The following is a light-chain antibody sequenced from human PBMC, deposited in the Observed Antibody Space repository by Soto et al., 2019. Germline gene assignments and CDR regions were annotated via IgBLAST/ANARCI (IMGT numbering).Light chain of an antibody. Sequence: EIVLTQSPGTLSVSPGERATLSCRASQTISSNNLAWYQQKPGQAPSLLIYGTSSRATGIPDRFSGSGTGTDFTLTISRLEPEDSAIYYCQQYGSWTCGQGTKVEI. CDR1: QTISSNN. V-gene: IGKV3-20*01. J-gene: IGKJ1*01. CDR3: QQYGSWT. CDR2: GTS.